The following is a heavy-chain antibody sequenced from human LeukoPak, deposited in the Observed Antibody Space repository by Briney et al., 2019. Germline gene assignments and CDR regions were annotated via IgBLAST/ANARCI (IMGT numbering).Heavy chain of an antibody. D-gene: IGHD6-13*01. CDR1: GYTFTGYY. CDR3: ARDYSSSWSTARGMDV. V-gene: IGHV1-2*04. Sequence: ASVKVSCKASGYTFTGYYTHWVRQAPGQGLEWMGWINPNSGGTNYAQKFQGWVTMTRDTSISTAYMELSRLRSDDTAVYYCARDYSSSWSTARGMDVWGQGTTVTVSS. CDR2: INPNSGGT. J-gene: IGHJ6*02.